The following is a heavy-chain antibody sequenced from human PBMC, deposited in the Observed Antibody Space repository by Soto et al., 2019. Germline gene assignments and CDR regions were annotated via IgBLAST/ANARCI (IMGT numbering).Heavy chain of an antibody. CDR2: IFYSGST. Sequence: SETLSLTCTVSGGSISSSSYYWGWIRQPPGKGLEWIGSIFYSGSTYYNPSLKSRVTISVDTSKNQFSLKLSSVTAADTAVYYCARHLTYCSAGSCYSDFPYYSMDVWGQGTTVTVSS. V-gene: IGHV4-39*01. J-gene: IGHJ6*02. D-gene: IGHD2-15*01. CDR3: ARHLTYCSAGSCYSDFPYYSMDV. CDR1: GGSISSSSYY.